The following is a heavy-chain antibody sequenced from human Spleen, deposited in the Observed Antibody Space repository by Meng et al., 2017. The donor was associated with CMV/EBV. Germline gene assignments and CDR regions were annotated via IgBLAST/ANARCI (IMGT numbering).Heavy chain of an antibody. CDR3: AKNTDGRFDS. CDR1: GYPFTAYY. J-gene: IGHJ4*02. V-gene: IGHV1-2*02. Sequence: KVSFTASGYPFTAYYMHWVPQAPGQGLEFMGWVIPYSGGTNYAQQFQGRVTMTRDTSINTAYMELSRLRSDDTAIYYCAKNTDGRFDSWGQGTLVTVSS. CDR2: VIPYSGGT. D-gene: IGHD5-24*01.